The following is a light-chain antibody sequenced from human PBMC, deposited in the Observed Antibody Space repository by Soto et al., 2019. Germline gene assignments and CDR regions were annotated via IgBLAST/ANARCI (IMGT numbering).Light chain of an antibody. CDR2: EGS. CDR1: SSDVGSYNL. Sequence: LTQPASVSGSPGQSITISCTGTSSDVGSYNLVSWYQQHPGKAPKLMIYEGSKRPSGVSNRFSGSKSGNTASLTIYGLQAEDEADYYCCSYAGSSSYVFGTGTKLTVL. J-gene: IGLJ1*01. V-gene: IGLV2-23*01. CDR3: CSYAGSSSYV.